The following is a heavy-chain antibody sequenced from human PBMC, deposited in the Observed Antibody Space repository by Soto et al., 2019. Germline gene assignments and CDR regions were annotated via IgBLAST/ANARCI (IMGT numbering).Heavy chain of an antibody. V-gene: IGHV3-30*03. CDR2: ISYDGSNK. CDR1: GFTFSSYG. Sequence: VQLVESGGGVVQPGRSLRLSCAASGFTFSSYGMHWVRQAPGKGLEWVAVISYDGSNKYYADSVRGRFTISRDNSKNTLFLQMSSLRAEDTAVYYCARAGGSRGAYLDYWGQGTLVTVSS. J-gene: IGHJ4*02. CDR3: ARAGGSRGAYLDY. D-gene: IGHD3-10*01.